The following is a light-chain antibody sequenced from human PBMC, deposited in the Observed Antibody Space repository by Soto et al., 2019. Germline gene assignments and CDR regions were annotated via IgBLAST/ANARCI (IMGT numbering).Light chain of an antibody. CDR1: QSVSSSY. CDR2: GAS. Sequence: EIVLTQSPGTLSLSPGERATLSCRASQSVSSSYLAWYQQKPGQAPRLLIYGASSRATGIPDRFSGSGSGTDFTLTISRLEPEDFAVYYGQQYGSSSFTFGPGTKVDI. CDR3: QQYGSSSFT. V-gene: IGKV3-20*01. J-gene: IGKJ3*01.